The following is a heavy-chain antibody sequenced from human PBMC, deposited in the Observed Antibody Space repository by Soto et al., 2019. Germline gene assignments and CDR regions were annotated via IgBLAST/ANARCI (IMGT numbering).Heavy chain of an antibody. CDR2: IYYSGST. CDR1: GGSISSGGSY. D-gene: IGHD3-22*01. V-gene: IGHV4-31*03. CDR3: ARGPYGYYEKSGNYYAEYFQH. J-gene: IGHJ1*01. Sequence: PSETLSLTCTVSGGSISSGGSYWSWIRQSPGKGLEWIGYIYYSGSTYYNPSLKSRVTISVDTSKNQFSLKLSSVTAADTAVYYCARGPYGYYEKSGNYYAEYFQHWGQGTLVTVSS.